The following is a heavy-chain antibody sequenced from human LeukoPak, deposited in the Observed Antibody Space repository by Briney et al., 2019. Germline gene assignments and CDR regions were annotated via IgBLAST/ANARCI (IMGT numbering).Heavy chain of an antibody. J-gene: IGHJ4*02. CDR1: GGSITTTNW. CDR2: VHLNGAT. Sequence: SQTLSLTCAVSGGSITTTNWWSWVRQPPGKGLEWVGEVHLNGATNYNPSLESRFSMSIDKSNNHLSLEVTSVTAADTAMYYCTRESGAFSPFGFWGQGTLVTVSS. V-gene: IGHV4-4*02. D-gene: IGHD1-26*01. CDR3: TRESGAFSPFGF.